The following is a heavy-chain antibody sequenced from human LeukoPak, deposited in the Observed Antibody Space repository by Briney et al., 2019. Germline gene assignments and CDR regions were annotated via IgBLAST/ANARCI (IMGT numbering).Heavy chain of an antibody. V-gene: IGHV1-18*01. D-gene: IGHD6-19*01. CDR3: AREPYSSGWYDFDY. J-gene: IGHJ4*02. Sequence: ASVKVSCKASGYTFTSYGISWVRQAPGQGLEWMGWISAYNGNTNYAQKFQGRVTITADKSTSTAYMELSSLRSEDTAVYYCAREPYSSGWYDFDYWGQGTLVTVSS. CDR2: ISAYNGNT. CDR1: GYTFTSYG.